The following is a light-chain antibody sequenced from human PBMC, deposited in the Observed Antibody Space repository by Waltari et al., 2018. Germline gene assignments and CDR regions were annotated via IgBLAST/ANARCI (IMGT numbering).Light chain of an antibody. Sequence: QSVLTQPPSASGTPGQRVTISCSGRSSNIGSHTVNWYQHLPGTTPKLLIYNNSQRPSVVPDRFSGSKSGTSASLAISGLQSEDEADYYCAACDDSLNGLNWVFGGGTKVTVL. J-gene: IGLJ3*02. CDR3: AACDDSLNGLNWV. CDR1: SSNIGSHT. V-gene: IGLV1-44*01. CDR2: NNS.